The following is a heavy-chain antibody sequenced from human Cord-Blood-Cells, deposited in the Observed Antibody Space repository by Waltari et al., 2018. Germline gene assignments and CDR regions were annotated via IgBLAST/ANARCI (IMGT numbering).Heavy chain of an antibody. CDR3: ARVRSGSYYFDY. V-gene: IGHV3-21*01. CDR2: ISSSSSYI. CDR1: GFTFSSSS. J-gene: IGHJ4*02. Sequence: EVQLVESGGGLVKPGWSLRLSCAASGFTFSSSSMNWVRQAPGKGLEWVSSISSSSSYIYYADSVKGRFTISRDNAKNSLYLQMNSLRAEDTAVYYCARVRSGSYYFDYWGQGTLVTVSS. D-gene: IGHD1-26*01.